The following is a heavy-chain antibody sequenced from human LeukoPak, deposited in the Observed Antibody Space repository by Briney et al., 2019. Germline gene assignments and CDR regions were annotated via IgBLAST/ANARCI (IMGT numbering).Heavy chain of an antibody. CDR1: GFTFSSYS. D-gene: IGHD5-12*01. Sequence: GGSLRLSCAASGFTFSSYSFNWVRRAPGKGLEWVASITSTSSYIYYADSVQGRFAVSRDNAKNLLYLQMNSLRAEDTAVFYCVRRGPNNSGLDYWGQGTLVTVSS. CDR3: VRRGPNNSGLDY. J-gene: IGHJ4*02. V-gene: IGHV3-21*01. CDR2: ITSTSSYI.